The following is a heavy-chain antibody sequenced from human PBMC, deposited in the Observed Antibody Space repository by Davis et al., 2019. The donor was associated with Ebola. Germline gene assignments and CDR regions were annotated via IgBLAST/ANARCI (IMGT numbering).Heavy chain of an antibody. Sequence: ASSVKVSCKASGYTFTNYYMHWVRQAPGQRLEWVGRINPNFGGTIYAQKFQGRVTMTIDTSINTAYMELDRLKSDDTALYYCARGHTYGRWDDRFDPWGQGTLVTVSS. J-gene: IGHJ5*02. V-gene: IGHV1-2*06. CDR3: ARGHTYGRWDDRFDP. CDR1: GYTFTNYY. D-gene: IGHD5-18*01. CDR2: INPNFGGT.